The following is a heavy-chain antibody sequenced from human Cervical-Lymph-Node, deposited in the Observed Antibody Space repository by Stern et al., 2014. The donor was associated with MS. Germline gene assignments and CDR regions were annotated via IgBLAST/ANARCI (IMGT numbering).Heavy chain of an antibody. D-gene: IGHD2-21*01. J-gene: IGHJ4*02. V-gene: IGHV1-69*01. Sequence: VQLVESGAEVKKPGSSVQVSCKTSGGTFSTYAIGWVRQAPGQGLAWMGGITPLFDATNYAQKLQARVTITADESTRTAYMELSSLRSDDTAMYYCARGDSEAPIYYFDSWGQGTLVTVSS. CDR1: GGTFSTYA. CDR2: ITPLFDAT. CDR3: ARGDSEAPIYYFDS.